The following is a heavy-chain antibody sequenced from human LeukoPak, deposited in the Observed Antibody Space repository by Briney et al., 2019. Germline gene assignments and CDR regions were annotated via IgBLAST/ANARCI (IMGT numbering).Heavy chain of an antibody. CDR2: INHSGST. CDR3: ARVRVMDYDILTGYNGGIDY. Sequence: SETLSLTCAVYGGSFSGYYWSWIRQPPGKGLEWIGEINHSGSTNYNPSLKSRVTISVDTSKNQFSLKLSSVTAADTAVYYCARVRVMDYDILTGYNGGIDYWGQGTLVTVSS. CDR1: GGSFSGYY. D-gene: IGHD3-9*01. V-gene: IGHV4-34*01. J-gene: IGHJ4*02.